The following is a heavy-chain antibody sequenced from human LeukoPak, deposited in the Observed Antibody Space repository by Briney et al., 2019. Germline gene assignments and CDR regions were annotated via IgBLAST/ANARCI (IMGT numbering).Heavy chain of an antibody. CDR2: IIPIFGTA. CDR3: ARDNLYSGYAP. V-gene: IGHV1-69*05. CDR1: GGTFGSYA. Sequence: GASVKVSCKASGGTFGSYAISWVRQAPGQGLEWMGGIIPIFGTANYAQKLQGRVTMTTDTSTSTAYMELRSLRSDDTAVHYCARDNLYSGYAPWGQGTLVTVSS. D-gene: IGHD5-12*01. J-gene: IGHJ5*02.